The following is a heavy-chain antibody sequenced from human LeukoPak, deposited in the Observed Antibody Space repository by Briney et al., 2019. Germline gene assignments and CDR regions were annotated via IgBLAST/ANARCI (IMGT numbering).Heavy chain of an antibody. V-gene: IGHV4-34*01. CDR2: INHSGST. J-gene: IGHJ5*02. D-gene: IGHD3-3*01. CDR1: GGSFSGYY. CDR3: AREAPDIDFGWFDP. Sequence: PSETLSLTCAVYGGSFSGYYWSWIRQPPGKGLEWIGEINHSGSTNYNPSLKSRVTISVDTSKNQFSLKLSSVTAADTAVYYCAREAPDIDFGWFDPWGQGTLVTVSS.